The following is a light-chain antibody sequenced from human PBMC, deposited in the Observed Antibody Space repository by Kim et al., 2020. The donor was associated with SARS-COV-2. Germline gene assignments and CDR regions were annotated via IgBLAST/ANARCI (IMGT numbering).Light chain of an antibody. J-gene: IGKJ3*01. CDR3: QQTYISPFT. Sequence: ASVRDRVTITCRTSQNINSHLNWYHQKPGRAPKLLIYAASTLHGGVPSRFSGSGSETDFTLTISSLQPEDFATYFCQQTYISPFTVGPGTKVDIK. CDR1: QNINSH. V-gene: IGKV1-39*01. CDR2: AAS.